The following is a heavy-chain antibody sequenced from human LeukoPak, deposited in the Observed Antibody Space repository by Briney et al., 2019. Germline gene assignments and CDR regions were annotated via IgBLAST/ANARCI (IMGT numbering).Heavy chain of an antibody. J-gene: IGHJ4*02. CDR2: ISSDGSNK. D-gene: IGHD4-11*01. Sequence: GGSLRLSCAASGFTFSSYGMHWVRQAPGKGLEWVALISSDGSNKYYADSVKGRFTISRDKSKNTLYLQMNSLRAEDTAVYYCAKGDFSKYPHYWGQGTLVTVSS. V-gene: IGHV3-30*18. CDR1: GFTFSSYG. CDR3: AKGDFSKYPHY.